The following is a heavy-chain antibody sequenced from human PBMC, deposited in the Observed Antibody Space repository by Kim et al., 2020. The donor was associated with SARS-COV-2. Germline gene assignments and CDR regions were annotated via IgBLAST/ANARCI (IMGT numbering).Heavy chain of an antibody. V-gene: IGHV4-34*01. CDR2: INHSGST. CDR1: GGSFSGYY. CDR3: ARDRGYSLTYYYYYGMDV. J-gene: IGHJ6*02. Sequence: SETLSLTCAVYGGSFSGYYWSWIRQPPGKGLEWIGEINHSGSTNYNPSLKSRVTISVDTSKNQFSLKLSSVTAADTAVYYCARDRGYSLTYYYYYGMDVWGQGTTVTVSS. D-gene: IGHD5-18*01.